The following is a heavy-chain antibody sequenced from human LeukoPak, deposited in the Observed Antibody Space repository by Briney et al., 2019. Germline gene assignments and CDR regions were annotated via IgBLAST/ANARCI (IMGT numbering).Heavy chain of an antibody. V-gene: IGHV3-23*01. CDR2: ISGGGGSK. Sequence: GGSLRLSCAASGFTFSSYAMNWVRQAPGKGLEWVAAISGGGGSKYYADSVKGRFTISRDNSKNTLYLQMNSLRAEDTAVYYCAKGSGYSGAFDIWGQGTMVTVSS. J-gene: IGHJ3*02. CDR3: AKGSGYSGAFDI. D-gene: IGHD3-3*01. CDR1: GFTFSSYA.